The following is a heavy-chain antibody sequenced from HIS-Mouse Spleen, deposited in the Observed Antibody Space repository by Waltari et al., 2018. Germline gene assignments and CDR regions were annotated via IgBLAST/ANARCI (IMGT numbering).Heavy chain of an antibody. CDR3: AKASSGWLDY. CDR1: GFTFSRFC. D-gene: IGHD6-19*01. Sequence: QVQLVESGGGVVQPGRSLRLSCAAFGFTFSRFCMHWVRQAPGKGLEWVAVISYDGSNKYYADSGKGRFTISRDNSKNTLYLQMNSLRAEDTAVYYCAKASSGWLDYWGQGTLVTVSS. CDR2: ISYDGSNK. V-gene: IGHV3-30*18. J-gene: IGHJ4*02.